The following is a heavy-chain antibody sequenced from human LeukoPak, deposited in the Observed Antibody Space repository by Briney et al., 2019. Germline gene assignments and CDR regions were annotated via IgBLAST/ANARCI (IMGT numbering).Heavy chain of an antibody. D-gene: IGHD7-27*01. CDR2: IYPGDSET. Sequence: KDGESLKISCKGSGYSFTNYWIGWVRQMPGKGLEWVGIIYPGDSETRYSPSFQGQVTISADKSISTAYLQWSSLKASDTAMYYCARRVGTQYYFDYWGQGTLVTVSS. V-gene: IGHV5-51*01. CDR1: GYSFTNYW. J-gene: IGHJ4*02. CDR3: ARRVGTQYYFDY.